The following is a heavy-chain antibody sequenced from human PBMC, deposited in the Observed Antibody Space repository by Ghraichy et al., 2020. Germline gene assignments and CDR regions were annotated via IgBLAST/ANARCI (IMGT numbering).Heavy chain of an antibody. CDR1: GFTFSSYA. CDR2: ISGSGGST. V-gene: IGHV3-23*01. D-gene: IGHD2-2*01. CDR3: AKDPPIVVVPALLTVTGY. Sequence: GGSLRLSCAASGFTFSSYAMSWVRQAPGKGLEWVSAISGSGGSTYYADSVKGRFTISRDNSKNTLYLQMNSLRAEDTAVYYCAKDPPIVVVPALLTVTGYWGQGTLVTVSS. J-gene: IGHJ4*02.